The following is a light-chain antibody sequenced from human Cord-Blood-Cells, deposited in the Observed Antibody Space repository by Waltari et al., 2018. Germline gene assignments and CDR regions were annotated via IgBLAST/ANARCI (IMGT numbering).Light chain of an antibody. CDR3: SSYAGSNNFVV. J-gene: IGLJ2*01. CDR1: SSDVGGYNY. Sequence: QSALTQPPSPSGSPGHSVPLSCPGTSSDVGGYNYVSWYQQHPGKAPTLMIYEVSKRPSGVPDRFSGSKSGNTAALTVSGLQAEDEADYYCSSYAGSNNFVVFGGGTKLTVL. CDR2: EVS. V-gene: IGLV2-8*01.